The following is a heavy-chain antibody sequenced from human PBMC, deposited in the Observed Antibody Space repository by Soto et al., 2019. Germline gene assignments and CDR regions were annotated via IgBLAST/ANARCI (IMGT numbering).Heavy chain of an antibody. D-gene: IGHD3-22*01. Sequence: EVQLLESGGGLVQPGGSLSLSCAASAFTFNNYAMSWVRQAPGKGLEWVSGIGGSGRTTYYADSVKGRFTISRDNSKNALFLQMHSLRAEDTAVYYCAKSRYSDSSGDFYDYWGQGTLVTVSS. J-gene: IGHJ4*02. V-gene: IGHV3-23*01. CDR2: IGGSGRTT. CDR3: AKSRYSDSSGDFYDY. CDR1: AFTFNNYA.